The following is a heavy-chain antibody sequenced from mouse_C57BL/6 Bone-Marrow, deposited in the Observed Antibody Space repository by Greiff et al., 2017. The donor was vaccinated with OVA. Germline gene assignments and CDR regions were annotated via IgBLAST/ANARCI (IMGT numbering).Heavy chain of an antibody. CDR2: IDPSDSYT. CDR1: GYTFTSYW. D-gene: IGHD1-1*01. V-gene: IGHV1-69*01. CDR3: ARENYGGAMDY. J-gene: IGHJ4*01. Sequence: QVQLQQPGAELVMPGASVKLSCKASGYTFTSYWMHWVKQRPGQGLEWIGEIDPSDSYTNYNQKFKGKSTLTVDKSSSTAYMQLSSLTSEDSAVYYCARENYGGAMDYWCQGTSVTVSS.